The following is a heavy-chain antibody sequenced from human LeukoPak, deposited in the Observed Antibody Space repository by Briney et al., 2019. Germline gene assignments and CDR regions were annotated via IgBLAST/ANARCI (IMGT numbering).Heavy chain of an antibody. J-gene: IGHJ4*02. V-gene: IGHV1-3*01. D-gene: IGHD3-10*01. CDR3: AREEEWFGESPFDY. CDR2: INADNGNT. Sequence: AAVTVSCKASRYTFTNYAMHWVRQAPAQRLEWMGWINADNGNTRHSQKFQGRVTITRGTSASTAYMELSSLRSEDTAVYYCAREEEWFGESPFDYWGRGTLVTVSS. CDR1: RYTFTNYA.